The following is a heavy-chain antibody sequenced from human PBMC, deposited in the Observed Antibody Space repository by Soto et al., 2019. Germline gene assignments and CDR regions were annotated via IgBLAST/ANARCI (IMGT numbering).Heavy chain of an antibody. V-gene: IGHV3-74*03. CDR3: ATAEVDY. CDR2: MTGDGRTT. Sequence: GGSLRLSCAASGFTFGDYWMHWVRQPPGKGPEWVSRMTGDGRTTQYADSVKGRFTASRDNAKSTLYLQMNSLRAEDTAVYYCATAEVDYWRPGALVTVSS. CDR1: GFTFGDYW. J-gene: IGHJ4*02.